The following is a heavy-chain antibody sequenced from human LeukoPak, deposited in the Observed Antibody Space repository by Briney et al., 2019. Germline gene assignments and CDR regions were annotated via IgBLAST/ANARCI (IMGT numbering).Heavy chain of an antibody. CDR1: GFTLGTYI. Sequence: GGSLGLSCEASGFTLGTYIMHWVRQAPGKGLQWVAAVASDGSQTFYIESVRGRFTISRDNSKNTLYLQMNTLRAEDTAVYFCARERQDTIVHSGAFDIWGQGTMVTVSS. V-gene: IGHV3-30-3*01. D-gene: IGHD3-10*01. J-gene: IGHJ3*02. CDR2: VASDGSQT. CDR3: ARERQDTIVHSGAFDI.